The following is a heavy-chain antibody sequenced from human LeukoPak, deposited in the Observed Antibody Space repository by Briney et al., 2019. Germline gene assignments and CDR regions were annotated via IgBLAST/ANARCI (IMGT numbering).Heavy chain of an antibody. Sequence: SVKVSCKASGGTFSRYAISWVRQAPGQGLEWMGGIIPIFGTANYAQKFQGRVTVTTDESTSTAYMELSSLRSEDTAVYYCARNRDSYDSSGYHYGGYWGQGTLVTVSS. J-gene: IGHJ4*02. CDR1: GGTFSRYA. V-gene: IGHV1-69*05. CDR2: IIPIFGTA. CDR3: ARNRDSYDSSGYHYGGY. D-gene: IGHD3-22*01.